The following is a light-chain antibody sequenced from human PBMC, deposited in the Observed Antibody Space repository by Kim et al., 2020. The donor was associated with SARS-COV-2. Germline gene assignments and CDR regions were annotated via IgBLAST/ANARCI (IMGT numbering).Light chain of an antibody. J-gene: IGLJ1*01. V-gene: IGLV3-21*04. CDR2: YDR. CDR1: NIGIKS. Sequence: APGKTARITCEGKNIGIKSVHWYQQKPGQAPILVIYYDRDRPSGIPERFSGSNSGNTATLTISRVDAGDEADYYCQVWDSSSDHHFFGTGTKVTVL. CDR3: QVWDSSSDHHF.